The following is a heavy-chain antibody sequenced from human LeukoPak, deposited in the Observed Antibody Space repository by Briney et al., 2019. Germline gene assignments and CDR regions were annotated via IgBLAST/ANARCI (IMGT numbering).Heavy chain of an antibody. V-gene: IGHV3-23*01. CDR2: ISGGST. D-gene: IGHD4-17*01. Sequence: GGSLRLSCAASGFTFSSYAMSWVRQAPGKGLEWVSAISGGSTYYADSVKGRFTISRDNSKNTLYLQMNSLRAEDTAVYYCVATVTILDYWGQGTLVTVSS. CDR1: GFTFSSYA. CDR3: VATVTILDY. J-gene: IGHJ4*02.